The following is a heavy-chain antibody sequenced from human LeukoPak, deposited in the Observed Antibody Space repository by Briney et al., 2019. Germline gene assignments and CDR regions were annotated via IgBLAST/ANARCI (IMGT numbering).Heavy chain of an antibody. Sequence: GSLRLSCAASGFTFDDYAMHWVRQAPGKGLEWVANIKEDGSAQYYVDSVKGRFTISRDNAQNSLNLQMNSLRAEDTAVYYCATSSNAPGNHWGRGTLVTVSS. CDR1: GFTFDDYA. D-gene: IGHD2-2*01. J-gene: IGHJ5*02. V-gene: IGHV3-7*01. CDR3: ATSSNAPGNH. CDR2: IKEDGSAQ.